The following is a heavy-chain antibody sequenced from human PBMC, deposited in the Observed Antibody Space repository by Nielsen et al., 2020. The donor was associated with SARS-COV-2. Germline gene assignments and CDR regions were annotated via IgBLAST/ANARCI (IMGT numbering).Heavy chain of an antibody. J-gene: IGHJ6*02. CDR3: AKDPVVAATDYYYYGMDV. V-gene: IGHV3-9*01. D-gene: IGHD2-15*01. CDR1: GFTFDDYA. Sequence: GGSLRLSCAASGFTFDDYAMHWVRQAPGKGLAWVSGISWNSGSIGYADSVKGRFTISRDNAKNSLYLQMNSLRAEDTALYYCAKDPVVAATDYYYYGMDVWGQGTTVTVSS. CDR2: ISWNSGSI.